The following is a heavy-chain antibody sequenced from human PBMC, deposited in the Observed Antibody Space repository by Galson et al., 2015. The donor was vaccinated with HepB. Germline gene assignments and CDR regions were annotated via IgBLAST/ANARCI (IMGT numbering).Heavy chain of an antibody. Sequence: SLRLSCAASGFTFSTCSMNWVRQAPGKGLEWVSYIGAGSTTIYYTDSVKGRFTISRDNAKSSLHLQMNSLRAEDTAVYYCAKSHNRWYEVPDFWGQGILVTVSS. D-gene: IGHD6-13*01. CDR1: GFTFSTCS. V-gene: IGHV3-48*04. CDR3: AKSHNRWYEVPDF. J-gene: IGHJ4*02. CDR2: IGAGSTTI.